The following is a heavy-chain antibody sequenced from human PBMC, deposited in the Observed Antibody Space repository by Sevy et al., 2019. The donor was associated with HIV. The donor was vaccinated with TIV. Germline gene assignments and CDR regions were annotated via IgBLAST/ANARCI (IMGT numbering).Heavy chain of an antibody. D-gene: IGHD6-13*01. CDR2: INHSGST. J-gene: IGHJ5*02. CDR1: GGSFSGYY. V-gene: IGHV4-34*01. Sequence: SETLSLTCAVYGGSFSGYYWSWIRQPPGKGLEWIGEINHSGSTNYNPSLKSRVTISVDTSKNQFSLRLSSVTAAGTAVYYCARDLHTLGIAGASWFDPWVQGILVTVSS. CDR3: ARDLHTLGIAGASWFDP.